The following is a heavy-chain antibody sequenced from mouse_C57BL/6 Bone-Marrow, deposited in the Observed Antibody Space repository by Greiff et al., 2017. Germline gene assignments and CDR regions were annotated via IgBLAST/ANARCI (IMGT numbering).Heavy chain of an antibody. V-gene: IGHV1-81*01. CDR1: GYTFTSYG. CDR3: ARLYYYGRDWYFDV. J-gene: IGHJ1*03. CDR2: IYPRSGNT. D-gene: IGHD1-1*01. Sequence: QVQLQQSGAELARPGASVKLSCKASGYTFTSYGISWVKQRTGQGLEWIGEIYPRSGNTYYNEKFKGKATLTADKSSSTADMELRSLTSEDSAVYFCARLYYYGRDWYFDVWGTGTTVTVSS.